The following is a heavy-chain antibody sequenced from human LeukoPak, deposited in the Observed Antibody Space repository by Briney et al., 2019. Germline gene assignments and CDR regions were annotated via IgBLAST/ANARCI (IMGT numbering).Heavy chain of an antibody. D-gene: IGHD5-12*01. Sequence: GGSLRLSCVASGFTVSANYMNWVRQAPGKGLEWVSVIYSGGSTHYADSVKGRFTISRDNSKNTLYLQMSSLKVEDTALYYCARGGYDYWFDPWGQGTLVTVSS. V-gene: IGHV3-53*01. CDR2: IYSGGST. J-gene: IGHJ5*02. CDR3: ARGGYDYWFDP. CDR1: GFTVSANY.